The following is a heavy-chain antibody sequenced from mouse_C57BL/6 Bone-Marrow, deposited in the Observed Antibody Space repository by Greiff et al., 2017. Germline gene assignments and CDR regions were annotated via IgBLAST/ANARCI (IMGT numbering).Heavy chain of an antibody. CDR3: VNVGSNYVGVPY. CDR2: IYPSDSET. Sequence: VQLQQPGAELVRPGSSVKLSCKASGYTFTSYWMDWVKQRPGQGLEWIGNIYPSDSETHYNQKFKDTATLTVDKSSSTAYMQLSSLTSEDSAVYYCVNVGSNYVGVPYWGQGTLVTVSA. V-gene: IGHV1-61*01. D-gene: IGHD1-1*01. CDR1: GYTFTSYW. J-gene: IGHJ3*01.